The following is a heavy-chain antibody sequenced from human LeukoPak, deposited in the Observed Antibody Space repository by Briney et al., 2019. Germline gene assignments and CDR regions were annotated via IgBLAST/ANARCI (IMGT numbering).Heavy chain of an antibody. Sequence: SETLSLTCTVSGGSISSSSYYWGWIRQPPGKGLEWIGSIYYSGSTYYNPSLKSRVTISVDTSKNQFSLKLSSVTAADTAVYYCARRSWDDAFDIWGQGTMVTVSS. D-gene: IGHD1-26*01. CDR3: ARRSWDDAFDI. CDR1: GGSISSSSYY. J-gene: IGHJ3*02. CDR2: IYYSGST. V-gene: IGHV4-39*01.